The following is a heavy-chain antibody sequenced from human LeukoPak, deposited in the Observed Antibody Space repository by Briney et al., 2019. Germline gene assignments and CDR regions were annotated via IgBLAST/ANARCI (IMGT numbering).Heavy chain of an antibody. D-gene: IGHD3-10*01. J-gene: IGHJ3*02. Sequence: GGSLRLSCTASGVSFSRYWLSWVRQAPGKGREWVANIKFDGNEKYYVDSVKGRFTISRDNAKNSLYLQMNSLRAEDTAVYYCAREQDYGSGFDAFDIWGQGTMVTVSS. CDR1: GVSFSRYW. CDR3: AREQDYGSGFDAFDI. V-gene: IGHV3-7*01. CDR2: IKFDGNEK.